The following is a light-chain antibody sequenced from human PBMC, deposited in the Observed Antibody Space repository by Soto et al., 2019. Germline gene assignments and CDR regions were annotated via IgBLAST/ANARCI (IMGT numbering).Light chain of an antibody. CDR2: KAS. CDR1: QTISSW. CDR3: QQYNSYWT. V-gene: IGKV1-5*03. J-gene: IGKJ1*01. Sequence: DIQMTQSPSALSGPVGDRGTITCRASQTISSWLAWYQQKPGKAPKLLIDKASTLKSGAPSRFSGSGSGTEFTLTISSLQPDDFATYCCQQYNSYWTFGQGTKVDIK.